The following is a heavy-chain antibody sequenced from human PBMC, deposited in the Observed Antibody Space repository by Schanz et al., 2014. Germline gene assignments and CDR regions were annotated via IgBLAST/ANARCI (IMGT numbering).Heavy chain of an antibody. V-gene: IGHV3-74*01. CDR3: ARPALWFGDNCFDP. CDR1: GFTFSSYW. J-gene: IGHJ5*02. D-gene: IGHD3-10*01. CDR2: IKSDGSST. Sequence: EVQLVESGGGLVQPGGSPRLSCAASGFTFSSYWMHWVRQVPGKGLVWVSRIKSDGSSTSYADSVKGRFTISRDNAKNTLYLQMNSLRAEDTAVYYCARPALWFGDNCFDPWGQGTLVTVSS.